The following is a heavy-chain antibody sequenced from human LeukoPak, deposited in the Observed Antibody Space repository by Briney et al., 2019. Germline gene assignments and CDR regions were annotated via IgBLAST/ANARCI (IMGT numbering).Heavy chain of an antibody. J-gene: IGHJ4*02. CDR1: GYTFTGYY. D-gene: IGHD3-3*01. CDR2: INPNSGGT. Sequence: ASVKVSCKASGYTFTGYYMHWVRQAPGQGLEWMGWINPNSGGTNYAQKFQGRVTTTRDTSISTAYMELSRLRSDDTAVYYCAREYYDFWSGYYWVGFNYWGQGTLVTVSS. V-gene: IGHV1-2*02. CDR3: AREYYDFWSGYYWVGFNY.